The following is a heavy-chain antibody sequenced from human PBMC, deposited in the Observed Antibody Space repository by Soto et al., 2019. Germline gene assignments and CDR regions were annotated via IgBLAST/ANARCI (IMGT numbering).Heavy chain of an antibody. D-gene: IGHD3-22*01. V-gene: IGHV1-18*04. CDR1: GYTFTSYG. Sequence: ASVKVSCKASGYTFTSYGISWVRQAPGQGLEWMGWISAYNGNTNYAQKLQGRVTMTTDTYTSTAYMELRSLRSDDTAVYYCARARTMIVVDEAFDYWGQGTMVTVSS. CDR2: ISAYNGNT. CDR3: ARARTMIVVDEAFDY. J-gene: IGHJ4*02.